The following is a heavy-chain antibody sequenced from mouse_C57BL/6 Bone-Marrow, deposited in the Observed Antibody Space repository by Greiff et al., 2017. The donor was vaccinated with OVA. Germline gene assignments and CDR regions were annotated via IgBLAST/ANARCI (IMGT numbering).Heavy chain of an antibody. D-gene: IGHD2-4*01. CDR1: GYAFTNYL. V-gene: IGHV1-54*01. J-gene: IGHJ3*01. CDR3: ARLRDFDDDDGAWFAY. CDR2: INPGSGGT. Sequence: VQLQQSGAELVRPGTSVKVSCQASGYAFTNYLIEWVKQRPGQGLAWIGVINPGSGGTNYNETFKGTATLTADKSSSTAYLQLSSLTSEDSAVYIGARLRDFDDDDGAWFAYWGQGTLVTVSA.